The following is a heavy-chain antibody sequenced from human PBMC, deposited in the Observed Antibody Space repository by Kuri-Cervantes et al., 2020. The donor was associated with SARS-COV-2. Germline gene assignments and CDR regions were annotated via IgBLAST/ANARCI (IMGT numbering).Heavy chain of an antibody. D-gene: IGHD3-16*02. CDR2: MNPNSGNT. CDR3: ASLLSNRGEYYFDY. J-gene: IGHJ4*02. CDR1: GYTFTSYD. Sequence: ASVKVSCKASGYTFTSYDINWVRQATGQGLEWMGWMNPNSGNTGYAQKFQGRVTMTTDTSTSTAYMELRSLRSDDTAAYYCASLLSNRGEYYFDYWGQGTLVTVSS. V-gene: IGHV1-8*02.